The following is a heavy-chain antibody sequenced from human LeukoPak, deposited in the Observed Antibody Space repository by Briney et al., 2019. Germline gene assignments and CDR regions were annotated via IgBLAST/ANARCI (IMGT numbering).Heavy chain of an antibody. V-gene: IGHV1-2*06. J-gene: IGHJ4*02. Sequence: ASVKVSCKASGYTFTGYYMHWVRQAPGQGLEWMGRINPNSGGTNYAQKFQGRVTMTRDTSISTAYMELSRLRSDDTAVYYCARGFNVVVVTPGTVDYWGQGTLVTVSS. D-gene: IGHD4-23*01. CDR2: INPNSGGT. CDR3: ARGFNVVVVTPGTVDY. CDR1: GYTFTGYY.